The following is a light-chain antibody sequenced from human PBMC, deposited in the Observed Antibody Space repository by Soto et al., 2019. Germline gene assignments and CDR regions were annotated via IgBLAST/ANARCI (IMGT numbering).Light chain of an antibody. J-gene: IGKJ1*01. CDR1: QSIKSY. V-gene: IGKV1-39*01. CDR3: QQYGSSVT. Sequence: DIQMTQSPTSLSASVGDRVTITCRASQSIKSYVNWYQQKPGKGPKLLVYAASNRATGIPDRFSGSGSGTDFTLTISRLEPEDFAEYYCQQYGSSVTFGQGTKVDIK. CDR2: AAS.